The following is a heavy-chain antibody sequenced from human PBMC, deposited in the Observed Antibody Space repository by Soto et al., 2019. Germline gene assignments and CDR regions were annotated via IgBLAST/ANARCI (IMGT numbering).Heavy chain of an antibody. V-gene: IGHV1-18*01. J-gene: IGHJ6*03. CDR2: ISAYNGNT. D-gene: IGHD3-10*01. Sequence: ASVKVSCKASGYTFTSCGISWVRQAPGQGLEWMGWISAYNGNTNYAQKLQGRVTMTTDTSTSTAYMELRSLRSDDTAVYYCARGVSVWFGELLYSTDLHYYYYYYYMDVWGKGTTVTVSS. CDR3: ARGVSVWFGELLYSTDLHYYYYYYYMDV. CDR1: GYTFTSCG.